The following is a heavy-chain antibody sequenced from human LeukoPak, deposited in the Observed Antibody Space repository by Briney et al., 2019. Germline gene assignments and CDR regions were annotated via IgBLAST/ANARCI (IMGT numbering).Heavy chain of an antibody. CDR1: GYTFTSYD. Sequence: ASVKVPCKASGYTFTSYDINWVRQATGQGLEWMGWMNPNSGNTGYAQKFQGRVTVTRNTSISTAYMELSSLRSEDTAVYYCARVGATFVSDYWGQGTLVTVSS. J-gene: IGHJ4*02. V-gene: IGHV1-8*01. CDR2: MNPNSGNT. CDR3: ARVGATFVSDY. D-gene: IGHD1-26*01.